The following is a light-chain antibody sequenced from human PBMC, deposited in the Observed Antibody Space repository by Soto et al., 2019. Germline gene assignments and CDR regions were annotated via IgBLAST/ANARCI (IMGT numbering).Light chain of an antibody. J-gene: IGKJ4*01. CDR3: QQHASCPLT. CDR2: DTS. V-gene: IGKV3-11*01. CDR1: QSVSGSF. Sequence: EIVLTQSPATLSLSPGERATLSCRASQSVSGSFLAWYQQKPGQAPRLLIYDTSNRATDIPARFSGSGSGTDFTLTISSLEPEDFAVYYCQQHASCPLTFGGGTKVEIK.